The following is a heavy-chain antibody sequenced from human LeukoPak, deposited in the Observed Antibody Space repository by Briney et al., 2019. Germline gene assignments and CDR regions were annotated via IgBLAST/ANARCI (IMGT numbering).Heavy chain of an antibody. CDR3: AKDRTVGASYWYFDL. D-gene: IGHD1-26*01. V-gene: IGHV3-23*01. CDR2: SSSSGSGRNT. CDR1: GFICSDYA. J-gene: IGHJ2*01. Sequence: GGSLRLSCTASGFICSDYAMSWARQAPGKGLEWVAGSSSSGSGRNTYYADSVKGRFTISRDTSKNILFLQMNTLRAEDTAIYYCAKDRTVGASYWYFDLWGRGTLVTVSS.